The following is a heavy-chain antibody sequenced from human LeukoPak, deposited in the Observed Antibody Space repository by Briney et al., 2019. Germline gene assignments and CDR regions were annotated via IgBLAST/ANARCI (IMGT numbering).Heavy chain of an antibody. CDR2: ISGSGGST. D-gene: IGHD2-15*01. CDR3: AHAGAYCNGGSCYAGS. J-gene: IGHJ5*01. CDR1: GFPFSNYA. V-gene: IGHV3-23*01. Sequence: PGGSLRLSCAASGFPFSNYAMNWVRQAPGKGLEWVSVISGSGGSTYYTDSVKGRFTISRDNSKNTLYLQMNSLRAEDTAVYYCAHAGAYCNGGSCYAGSWGHGTLVTVSS.